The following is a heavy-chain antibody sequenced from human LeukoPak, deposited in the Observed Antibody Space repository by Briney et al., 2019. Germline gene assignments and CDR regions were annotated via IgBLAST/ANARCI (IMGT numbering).Heavy chain of an antibody. CDR3: ARHPSNGWRLDP. J-gene: IGHJ5*02. Sequence: SETLSLTCTVSGGSISSGSYYWGWIRQPPGKGLEWIGSVYYRGSTYYNPSLKSRVTISIDTSKNQFSLKLSSVTAADTAVFYCARHPSNGWRLDPWGQGTLVIVSS. V-gene: IGHV4-39*01. CDR2: VYYRGST. CDR1: GGSISSGSYY. D-gene: IGHD6-19*01.